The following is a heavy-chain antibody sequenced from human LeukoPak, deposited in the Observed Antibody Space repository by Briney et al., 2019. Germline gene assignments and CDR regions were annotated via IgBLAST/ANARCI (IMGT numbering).Heavy chain of an antibody. V-gene: IGHV3-30*04. D-gene: IGHD1-26*01. Sequence: AGGSLRLSCAASGFTFSSYAMHWVRQAPGKGLEWVAVISYDGSNKYYADSVKGRFTISRDNSKNTLYLQMNSLRAEDTAVYYCAKDHSGRCDYWGQGTLVTVSS. CDR1: GFTFSSYA. CDR3: AKDHSGRCDY. J-gene: IGHJ4*02. CDR2: ISYDGSNK.